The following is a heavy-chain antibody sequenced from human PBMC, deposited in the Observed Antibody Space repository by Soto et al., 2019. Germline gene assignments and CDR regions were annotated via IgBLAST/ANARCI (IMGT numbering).Heavy chain of an antibody. V-gene: IGHV1-2*02. CDR1: GYTFTGYY. J-gene: IGHJ6*02. D-gene: IGHD2-2*01. CDR2: INPGSGDT. CDR3: ARDVEYLRVPTDLSAGMDV. Sequence: ASVKVSCKASGYTFTGYYLHWGRQAPGQGLEWMGWINPGSGDTNYAQNFQDRVTMIRDTSISTAYLELSRLRSEDTAVYYCARDVEYLRVPTDLSAGMDVWGQGTTVTVSS.